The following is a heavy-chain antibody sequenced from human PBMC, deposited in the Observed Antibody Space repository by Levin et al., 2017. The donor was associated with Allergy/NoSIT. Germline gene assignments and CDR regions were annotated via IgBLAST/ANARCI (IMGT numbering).Heavy chain of an antibody. V-gene: IGHV3-23*01. J-gene: IGHJ4*02. Sequence: GGSLRLSCTASGFTFTRYAMAWVRQAPGKGLEWVSLISGSLGNTYYADSVKGRFTISRDNPKNMLYLQMSSLRDEDTAVYYCAKDCGWTCRCSQSYYFDEWGQGTLVTVSS. CDR2: ISGSLGNT. D-gene: IGHD3-16*02. CDR1: GFTFTRYA. CDR3: AKDCGWTCRCSQSYYFDE.